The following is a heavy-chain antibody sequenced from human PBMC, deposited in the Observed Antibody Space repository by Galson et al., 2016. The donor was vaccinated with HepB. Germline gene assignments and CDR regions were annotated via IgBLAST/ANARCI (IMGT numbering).Heavy chain of an antibody. CDR2: IFPVFGTT. CDR1: GGTFNSHG. V-gene: IGHV1-69*13. CDR3: AAMTTLTGGFDF. Sequence: SVKVSCKASGGTFNSHGFSWVRQAPGQGLEYIGRIFPVFGTTNYPQKFQGRVTLTADESTRTASLELSSLRSEDTAVYYCAAMTTLTGGFDFWGQGTLVIVSS. D-gene: IGHD4-11*01. J-gene: IGHJ4*02.